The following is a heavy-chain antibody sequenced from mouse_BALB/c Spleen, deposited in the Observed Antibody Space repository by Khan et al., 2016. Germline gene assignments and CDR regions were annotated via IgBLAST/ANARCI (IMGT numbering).Heavy chain of an antibody. D-gene: IGHD1-1*01. CDR1: GFDFSKYW. J-gene: IGHJ3*01. V-gene: IGHV4-1*02. CDR2: INPDSSTI. CDR3: ARAGYYGYFAY. Sequence: EVKLLESGGGLVQPGGSLKLSRAASGFDFSKYWMSWVRQAPGKGLEWIGEINPDSSTINYTPSLKDKFIISRDNAKNTLYLQMSKVRSEDTALYYCARAGYYGYFAYWGQGTLVTVSA.